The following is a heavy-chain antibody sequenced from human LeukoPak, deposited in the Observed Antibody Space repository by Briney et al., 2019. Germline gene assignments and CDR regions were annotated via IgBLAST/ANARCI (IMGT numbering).Heavy chain of an antibody. D-gene: IGHD1-26*01. CDR2: ISGTGNNK. V-gene: IGHV3-11*01. Sequence: GGSLRLSCVTSGFTFRHYYMTWIRQAPGKGLEWVSYISGTGNNKYYADSVKGRFTISRDNAQNSLYLQMSSLRAEDTAMYYCARDYSGGEYFFDFWGQGSLVAVSS. CDR3: ARDYSGGEYFFDF. J-gene: IGHJ4*02. CDR1: GFTFRHYY.